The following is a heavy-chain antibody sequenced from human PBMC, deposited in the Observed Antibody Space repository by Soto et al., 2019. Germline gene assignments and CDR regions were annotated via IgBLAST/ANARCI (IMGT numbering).Heavy chain of an antibody. J-gene: IGHJ4*02. Sequence: ASVKVSCKASGGTFSSYTISWVRQAPGQGLEWMGRIIPILGIANYAQKFQGRVTITADKSTSTAYMELSSLRSEDTAVYYCARAMGIGGTAALQHYWGQGTLGTSPQ. V-gene: IGHV1-69*02. CDR3: ARAMGIGGTAALQHY. CDR2: IIPILGIA. CDR1: GGTFSSYT. D-gene: IGHD6-13*01.